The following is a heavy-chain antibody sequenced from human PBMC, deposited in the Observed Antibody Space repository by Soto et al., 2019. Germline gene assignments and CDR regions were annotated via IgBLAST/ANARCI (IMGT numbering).Heavy chain of an antibody. CDR2: ISSSSSTI. CDR3: ARVSMVRGVITPRPDY. V-gene: IGHV3-48*01. Sequence: EVQLVESGGGLVQPGGSLRLSCAASGFTFSSYSMNWVRQAPGKGLEWVSYISSSSSTIYYPDSVKGRFTISRDNAKNSLYLQMNSLRAEDTAVYYCARVSMVRGVITPRPDYWGQGTLVTVSS. CDR1: GFTFSSYS. J-gene: IGHJ4*02. D-gene: IGHD3-10*01.